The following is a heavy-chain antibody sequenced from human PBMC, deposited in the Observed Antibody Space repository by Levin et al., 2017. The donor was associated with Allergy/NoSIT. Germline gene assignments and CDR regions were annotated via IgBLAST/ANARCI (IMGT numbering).Heavy chain of an antibody. CDR3: ATDFPYSSSWGLDS. CDR1: GFTFSNFW. CDR2: IKQDGSQK. D-gene: IGHD6-13*01. Sequence: GGSLRLSCVASGFTFSNFWMSWARPAPGKGLELVANIKQDGSQKYYVDSVKGRFSISRDNAKNSVYLQMNSLRAEDTAVYYCATDFPYSSSWGLDSWGRGTLVTISS. J-gene: IGHJ4*02. V-gene: IGHV3-7*01.